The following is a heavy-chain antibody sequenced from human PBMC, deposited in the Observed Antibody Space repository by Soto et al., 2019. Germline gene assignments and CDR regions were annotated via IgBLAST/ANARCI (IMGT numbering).Heavy chain of an antibody. V-gene: IGHV1-8*01. CDR3: ARDSGYSYGQGVDY. J-gene: IGHJ4*02. D-gene: IGHD5-18*01. CDR2: MNPNSGNT. Sequence: QVQLVQSGAEVKKPGASVKVSCKASGYTFTSYDINWVRQATGQGLEWMGWMNPNSGNTCYAQKFQGRVTMTRNTSISTAYMELSSLRSEDTAVYYCARDSGYSYGQGVDYWGQGTLVTVSS. CDR1: GYTFTSYD.